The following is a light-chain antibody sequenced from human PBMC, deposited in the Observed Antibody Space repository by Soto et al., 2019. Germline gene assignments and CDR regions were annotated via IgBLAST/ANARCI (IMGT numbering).Light chain of an antibody. V-gene: IGKV3-20*01. CDR3: QQYGSSPPLT. CDR2: VAS. Sequence: EFVLTQSPGTLSLSPGERATLSCRASQSVSSSYLAWYKQKPGQAPRILIYVASTRATGIPDRFSGSGSGTDFTLTISRLEPEDFAVYYCQQYGSSPPLTFGGGTKVESK. CDR1: QSVSSSY. J-gene: IGKJ4*01.